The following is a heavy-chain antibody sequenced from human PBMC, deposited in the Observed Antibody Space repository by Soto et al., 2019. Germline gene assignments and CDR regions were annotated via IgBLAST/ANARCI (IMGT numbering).Heavy chain of an antibody. CDR3: ARSIAYYYGSGGDY. CDR1: GGSFSGYY. CDR2: INHSGST. V-gene: IGHV4-34*01. J-gene: IGHJ4*02. Sequence: QVQLQQWGAGLLKPSETLSLTCAVYGGSFSGYYWSWIRQPPGKGLEWIGEINHSGSTNYNPSLKSRVTISVDTYKNQFSLKLSSVTAADTAVYYCARSIAYYYGSGGDYWGQGTLVTVSS. D-gene: IGHD3-10*01.